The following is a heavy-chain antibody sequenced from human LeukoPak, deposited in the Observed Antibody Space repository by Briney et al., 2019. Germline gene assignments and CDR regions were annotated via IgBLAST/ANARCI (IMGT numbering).Heavy chain of an antibody. J-gene: IGHJ2*01. Sequence: SETLSLTCTVSGDSLSSYSWSWIRQSPGKGLEWIGYMFYSGTTNHNPSLKSRLTMSSVTSKDQFSLSLSSVTAADTAVYFCVRDCVCDLGCPYWDIDLWGHGTLVTVSS. D-gene: IGHD3-16*01. CDR1: GDSLSSYS. CDR3: VRDCVCDLGCPYWDIDL. V-gene: IGHV4-59*12. CDR2: MFYSGTT.